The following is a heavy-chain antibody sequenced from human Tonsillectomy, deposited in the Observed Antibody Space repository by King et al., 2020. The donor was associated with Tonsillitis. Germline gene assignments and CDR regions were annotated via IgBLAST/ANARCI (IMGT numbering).Heavy chain of an antibody. D-gene: IGHD3-10*01. Sequence: VQLVESGAEVKKPGASVKVSCKASGYTFTDYYIHWVRQAPGQGLEWMGWINPNTGGTKFAQNFQGRVTMTRDTSISIAYMELSGLRSDDTAVYFCARDLEGTMVSLAYWGQGTLDTVSS. CDR3: ARDLEGTMVSLAY. CDR1: GYTFTDYY. CDR2: INPNTGGT. V-gene: IGHV1-2*02. J-gene: IGHJ4*02.